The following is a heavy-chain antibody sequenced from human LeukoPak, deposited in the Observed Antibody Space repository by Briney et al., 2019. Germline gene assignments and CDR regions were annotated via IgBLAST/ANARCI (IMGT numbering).Heavy chain of an antibody. Sequence: GGSLRLSCAASGFTFSNYWMNWVRQAPGKGLEWVASIKQDGSEKYYVDSVKGRFTISRDNAKNSLYLQMNSLRAEDTAVYYCARDGNLRFLEWSLSWFDPWGQGTLVTVSS. D-gene: IGHD3-3*01. CDR3: ARDGNLRFLEWSLSWFDP. V-gene: IGHV3-7*01. CDR1: GFTFSNYW. J-gene: IGHJ5*02. CDR2: IKQDGSEK.